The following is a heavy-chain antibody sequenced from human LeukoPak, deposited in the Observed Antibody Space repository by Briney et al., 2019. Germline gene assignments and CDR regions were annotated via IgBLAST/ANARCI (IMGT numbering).Heavy chain of an antibody. Sequence: GGSLRLSCAASGFTFDDYAMHWVRQAPGKGLEWVSGISWNSGSIGYADSVKGRFTISRDNAKNSLYLQMNSLRAEDTAVYYCARDRYGSGSYYNFDYWGQGTLVTVSS. D-gene: IGHD3-10*01. V-gene: IGHV3-9*01. CDR2: ISWNSGSI. CDR3: ARDRYGSGSYYNFDY. CDR1: GFTFDDYA. J-gene: IGHJ4*02.